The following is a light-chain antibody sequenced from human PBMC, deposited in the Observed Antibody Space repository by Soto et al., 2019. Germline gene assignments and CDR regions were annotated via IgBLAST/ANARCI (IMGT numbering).Light chain of an antibody. Sequence: EVVLTQSPGTLSLSPGERATLSCRASQSVSSPYIAWYQQQPGQDPRLLIYRTSSRATGVPDRFSGSGSRTDFTLTIDRREPEDFAVYYCQQFGSPLRTFGQGTKVEVK. J-gene: IGKJ1*01. V-gene: IGKV3-20*01. CDR1: QSVSSPY. CDR3: QQFGSPLRT. CDR2: RTS.